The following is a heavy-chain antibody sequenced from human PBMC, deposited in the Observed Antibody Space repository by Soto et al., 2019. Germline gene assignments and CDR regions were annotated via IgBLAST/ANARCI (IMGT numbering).Heavy chain of an antibody. CDR1: GFPISSRGVG. CDR3: AHRLPGAYDY. CDR2: IFWVDDP. V-gene: IGHV2-5*02. Sequence: QITLKESGPTLVKPPQTLTLTCTLPGFPISSRGVGVGWIRQPPGKALEWLALIFWVDDPRYNPSLESRLTTPKDTPKNQVVLTMTNMAPVDTATYYGAHRLPGAYDYWGQGTLVAVSS. D-gene: IGHD1-26*01. J-gene: IGHJ4*02.